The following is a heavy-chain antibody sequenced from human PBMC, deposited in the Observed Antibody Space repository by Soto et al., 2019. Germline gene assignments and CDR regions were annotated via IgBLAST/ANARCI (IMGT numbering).Heavy chain of an antibody. CDR1: GGTFSSYA. V-gene: IGHV1-69*13. J-gene: IGHJ4*02. Sequence: ASVNVSCKASGGTFSSYAISWVRQAPGQGLEWMGGIIPIFGTANYAQKFQGRVTITADESTSTAYMELSSLRSEDTAVYYCARAEIPYYYDSSGYYSDYWGQGTLVTVSS. CDR3: ARAEIPYYYDSSGYYSDY. D-gene: IGHD3-22*01. CDR2: IIPIFGTA.